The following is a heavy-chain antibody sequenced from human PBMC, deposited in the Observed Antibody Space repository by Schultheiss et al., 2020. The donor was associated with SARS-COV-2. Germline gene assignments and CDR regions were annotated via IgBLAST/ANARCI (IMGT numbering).Heavy chain of an antibody. CDR2: ISYDGSNK. V-gene: IGHV3-30*03. Sequence: GGSLRLSCAASGFTFSSYGMHWVRQAPGKGLEWVAVISYDGSNKYYADSVKGRFTISRDNSKNTLYLQMNSLRAEDTAVYYCASQGYCSSTSCPFGVDYWGQGTLVTVSS. D-gene: IGHD2-2*01. J-gene: IGHJ4*02. CDR1: GFTFSSYG. CDR3: ASQGYCSSTSCPFGVDY.